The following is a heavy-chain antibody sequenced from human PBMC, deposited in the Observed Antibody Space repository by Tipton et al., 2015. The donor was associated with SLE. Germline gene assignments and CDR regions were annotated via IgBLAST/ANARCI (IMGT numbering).Heavy chain of an antibody. CDR3: ARRLMTMIVPTWHFDL. Sequence: TLSLTCAVYGGSFSGYYWSWIRQSPGKGLEWIGEVSHSANTNYHPSLKSRVTISVDTSKNQFSLKLSSVTAADTAVSFCARRLMTMIVPTWHFDLWGRGTLVTVSS. V-gene: IGHV4-34*01. CDR1: GGSFSGYY. J-gene: IGHJ2*01. CDR2: VSHSANT. D-gene: IGHD3-22*01.